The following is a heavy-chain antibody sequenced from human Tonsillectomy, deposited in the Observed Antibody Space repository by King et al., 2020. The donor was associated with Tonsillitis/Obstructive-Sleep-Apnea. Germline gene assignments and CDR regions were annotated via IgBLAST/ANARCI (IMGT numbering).Heavy chain of an antibody. V-gene: IGHV4-34*01. CDR1: GGSFSGDY. CDR2: INLSGST. J-gene: IGHJ4*02. Sequence: VQLQQWGAGLLKPSETLSLTCAVYGGSFSGDYWSWIRQPPGEGLEWIGEINLSGSTNYILSLNSRVTMSVDTSKNQFSLNLNSVTAADTAVYYCARSTIFGVVITPLYFDYWGQGTLVTVSS. CDR3: ARSTIFGVVITPLYFDY. D-gene: IGHD3-3*01.